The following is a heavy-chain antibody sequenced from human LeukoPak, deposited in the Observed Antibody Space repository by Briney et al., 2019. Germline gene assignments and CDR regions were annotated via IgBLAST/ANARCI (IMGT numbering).Heavy chain of an antibody. CDR2: IYSGGST. J-gene: IGHJ4*02. D-gene: IGHD6-13*01. CDR1: GFTVSSNY. Sequence: GGSLRLSCAASGFTVSSNYMSWVRQAPGKGLEWVSAIYSGGSTYYADSVKGRFTISRDNSKNTLYLQMNSLRAEDTAVYYCARGPPYGGSSWNYYFDYWGQGTLVTVSS. V-gene: IGHV3-53*01. CDR3: ARGPPYGGSSWNYYFDY.